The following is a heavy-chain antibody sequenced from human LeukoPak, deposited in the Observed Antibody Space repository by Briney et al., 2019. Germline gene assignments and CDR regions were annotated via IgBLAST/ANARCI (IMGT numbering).Heavy chain of an antibody. CDR1: GGIFSSYA. V-gene: IGHV1-69*05. CDR2: IIPIFGTA. J-gene: IGHJ4*02. CDR3: ARAPVGPNDILTGYSWGPDY. Sequence: GASVKVSCKASGGIFSSYAISWVRQAPGQGLEWMGRIIPIFGTANYAQKFQGRVTITTDESTSTAYMELSSLRSEDTAVYYCARAPVGPNDILTGYSWGPDYWGQGTLVTVSS. D-gene: IGHD3-9*01.